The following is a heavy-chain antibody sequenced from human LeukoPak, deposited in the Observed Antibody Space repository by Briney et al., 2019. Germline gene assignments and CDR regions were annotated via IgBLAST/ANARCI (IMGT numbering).Heavy chain of an antibody. D-gene: IGHD1-26*01. V-gene: IGHV1-69*13. J-gene: IGHJ4*02. Sequence: SVTVSCKASRGTFSSYAISWVRQAPGQGLEWMGGIIPIFGTANYAQKFQGRVTITADESTSTAYMELSSLRSEDTAVYYCARERGSYYTNWGQGTLVTVSS. CDR2: IIPIFGTA. CDR3: ARERGSYYTN. CDR1: RGTFSSYA.